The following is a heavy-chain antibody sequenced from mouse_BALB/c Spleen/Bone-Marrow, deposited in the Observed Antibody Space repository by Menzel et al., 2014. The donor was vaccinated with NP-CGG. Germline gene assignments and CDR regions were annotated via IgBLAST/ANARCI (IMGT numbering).Heavy chain of an antibody. CDR3: ASNWDYAMDY. D-gene: IGHD4-1*01. V-gene: IGHV2-2*02. CDR2: IWSGGNT. Sequence: QVQLQQSGPGLVQPSQSLSITCTVSGFSLTSYGVHWVRQSPGKGLEWLGVIWSGGNTDYNAAFISRLSITKDNSKSQVFFKMNSLQANDTAIYYCASNWDYAMDYRGQGTSVTVSS. J-gene: IGHJ4*01. CDR1: GFSLTSYG.